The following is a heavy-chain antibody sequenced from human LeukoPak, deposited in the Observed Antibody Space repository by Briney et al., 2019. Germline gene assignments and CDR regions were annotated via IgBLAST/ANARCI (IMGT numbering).Heavy chain of an antibody. Sequence: SETLSLTCAVYGGSFSGYYWSWIRQPPGKGLEWIGEINHSGSTNYNPSLKSRVTISVDTSKNQFSLKLSSVTAADTAVYYCARVEVAARSWFDPWGQGTLVTVSS. J-gene: IGHJ5*02. CDR1: GGSFSGYY. CDR2: INHSGST. V-gene: IGHV4-34*01. CDR3: ARVEVAARSWFDP. D-gene: IGHD2-15*01.